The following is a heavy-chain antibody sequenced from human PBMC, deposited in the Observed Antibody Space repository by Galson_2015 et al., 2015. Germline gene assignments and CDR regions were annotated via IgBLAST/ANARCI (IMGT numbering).Heavy chain of an antibody. CDR1: GSTFPGYS. Sequence: SVKVSCQASGSTFPGYSLHWVRPAPGQGVEWMGWINPNSGGTNYAQKFQGWVTMTRDTSISTAYMELSRLRSDDTAVYYCARNYYGSGEGFDYWGQGTLVTVSS. CDR3: ARNYYGSGEGFDY. V-gene: IGHV1-2*04. CDR2: INPNSGGT. D-gene: IGHD3-10*01. J-gene: IGHJ4*02.